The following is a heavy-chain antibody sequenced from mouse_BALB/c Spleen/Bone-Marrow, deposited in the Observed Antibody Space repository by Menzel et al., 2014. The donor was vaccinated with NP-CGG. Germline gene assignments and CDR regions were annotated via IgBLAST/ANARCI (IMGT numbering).Heavy chain of an antibody. CDR1: GYTFSSYW. J-gene: IGHJ3*01. CDR3: ASPIYYGNYGFAY. Sequence: QVQLQQSGAELMKPGASVKISCKATGYTFSSYWIEWVKQRPGHGLEWIGEILPGSGSIKYNEKFKGKATFTADTSSNTAYMQFSSLTSEDSAVYYCASPIYYGNYGFAYWGQGTLVTVSA. D-gene: IGHD2-1*01. V-gene: IGHV1-9*01. CDR2: ILPGSGSI.